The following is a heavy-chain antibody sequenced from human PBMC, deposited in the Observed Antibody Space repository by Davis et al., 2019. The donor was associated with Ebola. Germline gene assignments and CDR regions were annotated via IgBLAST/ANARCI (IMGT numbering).Heavy chain of an antibody. CDR3: ARGRGRGFDS. Sequence: GSLRLSCTVSGGSISSYYWSWIRQPPGKGLEWIGYIYYSGSTNYNPSLKSRVTISEDTSNNQFSLKLTSMTAADTAVYFCARGRGRGFDSWGQGTLVTVSS. J-gene: IGHJ4*02. CDR1: GGSISSYY. V-gene: IGHV4-59*12. CDR2: IYYSGST. D-gene: IGHD3-10*01.